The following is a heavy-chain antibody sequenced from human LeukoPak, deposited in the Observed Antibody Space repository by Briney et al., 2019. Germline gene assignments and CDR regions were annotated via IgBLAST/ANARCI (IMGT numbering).Heavy chain of an antibody. J-gene: IGHJ4*02. CDR3: ARGQGGQYFDY. CDR1: GGSISSYY. CDR2: IYYSGST. D-gene: IGHD1-26*01. Sequence: SETLSLTCTVSGGSISSYYWSWIRQPPGKGLEWIGYIYYSGSTYYNPSLKSRVTISVDASKNHFSLNLSSVTASDTAVYYCARGQGGQYFDYWGQGTLVTVSS. V-gene: IGHV4-59*01.